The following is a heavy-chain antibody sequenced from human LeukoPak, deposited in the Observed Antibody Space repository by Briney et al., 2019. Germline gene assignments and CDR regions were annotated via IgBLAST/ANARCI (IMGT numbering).Heavy chain of an antibody. J-gene: IGHJ3*02. CDR1: GFTFSDYY. CDR3: ARDSLHCSSTSCYALDAFDI. CDR2: ISSSGSTI. Sequence: GGSLRLSCAASGFTFSDYYMSWIRQAPGKGLEWVSYISSSGSTIYYADSVKGRFTISRDNAKNSLYLQMNSLRAEDTAVYYCARDSLHCSSTSCYALDAFDIWGQGTMVTVSS. D-gene: IGHD2-2*01. V-gene: IGHV3-11*01.